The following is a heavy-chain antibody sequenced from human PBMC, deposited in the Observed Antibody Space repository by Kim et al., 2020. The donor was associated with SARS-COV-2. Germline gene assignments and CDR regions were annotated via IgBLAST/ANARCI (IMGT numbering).Heavy chain of an antibody. CDR2: ISSSSSNI. CDR1: GFTFSSYS. D-gene: IGHD5-18*01. V-gene: IGHV3-48*04. Sequence: GGSLRLSCAASGFTFSSYSMNWVRQAPGKGLEWVSYISSSSSNIYYADSVKGRFTISRDNAKNSLYLQMNSLRAEDTAVYYCARDLRSYGYSNYYYYYGMDVWGQGTTVTVSS. CDR3: ARDLRSYGYSNYYYYYGMDV. J-gene: IGHJ6*02.